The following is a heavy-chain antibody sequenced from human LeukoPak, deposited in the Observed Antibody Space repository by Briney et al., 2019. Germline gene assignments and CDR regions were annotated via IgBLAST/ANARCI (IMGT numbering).Heavy chain of an antibody. V-gene: IGHV3-66*01. CDR1: GFTVSSNY. D-gene: IGHD3-9*01. Sequence: GGSLRLSCAASGFTVSSNYMTWVRQAPGKGLEWVSVIYSGGTTYYADSVKGRFTISRDNSKNTLYLQMNTLRAEDTAVYYCARDSDILASDAFDIWGHGTMVTVSS. CDR3: ARDSDILASDAFDI. CDR2: IYSGGTT. J-gene: IGHJ3*02.